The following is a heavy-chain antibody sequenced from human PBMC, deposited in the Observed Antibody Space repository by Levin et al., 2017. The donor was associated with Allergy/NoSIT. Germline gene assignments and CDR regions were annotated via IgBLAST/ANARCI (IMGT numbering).Heavy chain of an antibody. CDR2: ISAYNGNT. D-gene: IGHD5-24*01. J-gene: IGHJ4*02. CDR3: ARDRRRGWLQSALFDY. Sequence: VASVKVSCKASGYTFTSYGISWVRQAPGQGLEWMGWISAYNGNTNYAQKLQGRVTMTTDTSTSTAYMELRSLRSDDTAVYYCARDRRRGWLQSALFDYWGQGTLVTVSS. V-gene: IGHV1-18*01. CDR1: GYTFTSYG.